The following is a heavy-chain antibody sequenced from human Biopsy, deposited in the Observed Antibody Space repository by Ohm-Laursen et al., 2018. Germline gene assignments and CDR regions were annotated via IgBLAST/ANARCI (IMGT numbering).Heavy chain of an antibody. CDR2: ISSSASSM. CDR1: GFGFSDYD. J-gene: IGHJ6*02. V-gene: IGHV3-48*03. CDR3: ARVGRTRVDGVYSYGMDV. D-gene: IGHD2-15*01. Sequence: SLRLSCAASGFGFSDYDMKWVRKAPGKGLEWVSYISSSASSMYYADSVKGRFTISRDNAKKSLYLQMNSLRAEDTAVYYCARVGRTRVDGVYSYGMDVWGQGTTVIVSS.